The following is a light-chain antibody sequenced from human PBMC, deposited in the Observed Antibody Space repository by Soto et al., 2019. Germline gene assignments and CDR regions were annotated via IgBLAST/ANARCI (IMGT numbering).Light chain of an antibody. CDR3: QQYYSTVRT. Sequence: DIVMTQSPDSLAVSLGERATINCKSSQSVLYSSNNKNYLAWYQQKPGQPPKLLIYWASTRESGVPDRFSGSGSGTDLTLTISSLQAEDVAVYYCQQYYSTVRTFGQGTKLEIK. V-gene: IGKV4-1*01. J-gene: IGKJ2*01. CDR1: QSVLYSSNNKNY. CDR2: WAS.